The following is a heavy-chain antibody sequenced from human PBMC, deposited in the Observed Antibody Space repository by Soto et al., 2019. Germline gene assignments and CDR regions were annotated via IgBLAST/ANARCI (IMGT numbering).Heavy chain of an antibody. D-gene: IGHD5-12*01. J-gene: IGHJ4*02. CDR2: ISSSSSYI. Sequence: PGGSLRLSCAASGFTFSSYSMNWVRQAPGKGLEWVSSISSSSSYIYYADSVKGRFTISRDNAKNSLYLQMNSLRAEDTAVYYCARASIGYDDLDYWGQGTLVTVSS. CDR1: GFTFSSYS. V-gene: IGHV3-21*01. CDR3: ARASIGYDDLDY.